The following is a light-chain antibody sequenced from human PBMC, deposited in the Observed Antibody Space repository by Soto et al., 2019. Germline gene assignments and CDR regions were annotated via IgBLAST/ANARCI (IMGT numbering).Light chain of an antibody. Sequence: EIVLTQSPGTLSLSPGERATLSCRASQSINNCLAWYQQKPGQAPRLLMHDISSRAPGIPARFSGSGSGTDFTLTISSLEPEDFAVYYCQQCNNWPPITFGQGTRLEIK. CDR2: DIS. CDR1: QSINNC. J-gene: IGKJ5*01. CDR3: QQCNNWPPIT. V-gene: IGKV3-11*01.